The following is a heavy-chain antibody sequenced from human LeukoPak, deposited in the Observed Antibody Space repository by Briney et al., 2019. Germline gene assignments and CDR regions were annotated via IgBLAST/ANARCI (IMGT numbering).Heavy chain of an antibody. D-gene: IGHD3-10*01. V-gene: IGHV3-48*04. CDR2: ISSSGTII. CDR3: ASLAGNDHYYPRPD. Sequence: AGGSLRLSCAASGFTFSSYSMNWVRQAPGKGLEWVSYISSSGTIIYYEDSVKGRFTISRDNAKNSLYLQMNSLRAEDTAVYYCASLAGNDHYYPRPDWGQGSLIIVSS. J-gene: IGHJ4*02. CDR1: GFTFSSYS.